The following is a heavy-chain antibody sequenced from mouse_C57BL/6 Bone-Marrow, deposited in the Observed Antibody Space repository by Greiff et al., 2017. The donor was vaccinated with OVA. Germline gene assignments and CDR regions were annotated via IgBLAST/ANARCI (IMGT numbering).Heavy chain of an antibody. CDR3: AHSGSGLYRRY. J-gene: IGHJ2*01. V-gene: IGHV1-59*01. Sequence: QVQLQQSGAELVRPGTSVKLSCKASGYTFTNYWMHWVKQRPGQGLEWIGVIAPADSNTNYNQKFKGRATLTVDTSSSTAYMHLSSLTSEDSAVYDCAHSGSGLYRRYWGQGTAITVSA. D-gene: IGHD1-1*01. CDR2: IAPADSNT. CDR1: GYTFTNYW.